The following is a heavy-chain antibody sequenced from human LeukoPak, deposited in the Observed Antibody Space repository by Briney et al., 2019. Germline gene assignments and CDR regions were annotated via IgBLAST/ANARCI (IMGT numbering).Heavy chain of an antibody. J-gene: IGHJ4*02. CDR3: ARGSDMVATFRFDY. D-gene: IGHD5-12*01. V-gene: IGHV1-69*13. CDR1: GGTFSSYA. CDR2: IIPIFGTA. Sequence: ASVEVSCKASGGTFSSYAISWVRQAPGQGLEWMGGIIPIFGTANYAQKFQGRVTITADESTSTAYMELSSLRSEDTAVYYCARGSDMVATFRFDYWGQGTLVTVSS.